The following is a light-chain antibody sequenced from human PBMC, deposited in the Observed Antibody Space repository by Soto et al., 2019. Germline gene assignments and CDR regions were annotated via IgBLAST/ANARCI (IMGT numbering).Light chain of an antibody. CDR3: QQYGGSPLYT. CDR1: QSV. CDR2: GTS. Sequence: EIVLTQSPGTLSLSLGERATLSCRASQSVVAWYQQKPGQAPRLLIYGTSSRAPGVPDRFSGSMSGTDFTLTISRLEPEDFAVYYCQQYGGSPLYTFGQGTKLEIK. V-gene: IGKV3-20*01. J-gene: IGKJ2*01.